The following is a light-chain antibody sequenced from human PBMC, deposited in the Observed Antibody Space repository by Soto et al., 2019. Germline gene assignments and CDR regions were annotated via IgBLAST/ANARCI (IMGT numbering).Light chain of an antibody. CDR1: SCDVGGYNF. CDR2: EIS. J-gene: IGLJ2*01. V-gene: IGLV2-14*01. Sequence: QSALTQPASVSGSPGQSITISCTGTSCDVGGYNFVPWYQQHPGTAPRLLIYEISSRPSGVSYRFSGSKSGNTASLAISGLQAEDEADYYCSSYAWRNSLELFGGGTKLTVL. CDR3: SSYAWRNSLEL.